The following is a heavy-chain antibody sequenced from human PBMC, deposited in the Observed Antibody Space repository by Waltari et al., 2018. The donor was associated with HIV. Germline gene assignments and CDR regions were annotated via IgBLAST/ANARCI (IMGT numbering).Heavy chain of an antibody. J-gene: IGHJ4*02. CDR2: IYWNDDK. CDR1: GFSVAPSGVG. D-gene: IGHD6-13*01. Sequence: QITLKESGPTLVKPTQTLTLTCPFSGFSVAPSGVGVGWIRQPPGKALEWLALIYWNDDKRYSPSLGSRLTISKDTSKNQVVLTMTNMDPVDTATYYCAHRRAGYSSGWYTRGFDYWGQGTLVTVSS. V-gene: IGHV2-5*01. CDR3: AHRRAGYSSGWYTRGFDY.